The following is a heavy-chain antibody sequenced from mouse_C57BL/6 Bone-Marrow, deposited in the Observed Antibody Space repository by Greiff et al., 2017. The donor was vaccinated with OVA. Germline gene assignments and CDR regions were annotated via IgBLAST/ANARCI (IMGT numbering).Heavy chain of an antibody. Sequence: QVQLQQSGAELVRPGTSVKLSCKASGYTFTSYWMHWVKQRPGQGLEWIGVIDPSDSYTNYNQKFKGKATLTVDTSSSTAYMQLSSLTSEDSAVYYCARRAAQATSAMDYWGQGTSVTVSS. CDR2: IDPSDSYT. V-gene: IGHV1-59*01. CDR1: GYTFTSYW. D-gene: IGHD3-2*02. CDR3: ARRAAQATSAMDY. J-gene: IGHJ4*01.